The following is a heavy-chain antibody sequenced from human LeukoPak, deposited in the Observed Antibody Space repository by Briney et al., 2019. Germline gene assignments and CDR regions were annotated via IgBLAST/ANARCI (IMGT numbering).Heavy chain of an antibody. Sequence: GESLRLSCAASGFXFTTYWMSWVRQAPGKGLEWVAKISPDGSEKYYVDSVKGRCTISRDNAKSSLDLQMSSLRADDTAVYYCARGGSSRFDQWGQGTLVTVSS. D-gene: IGHD6-13*01. V-gene: IGHV3-7*04. CDR2: ISPDGSEK. J-gene: IGHJ4*02. CDR1: GFXFTTYW. CDR3: ARGGSSRFDQ.